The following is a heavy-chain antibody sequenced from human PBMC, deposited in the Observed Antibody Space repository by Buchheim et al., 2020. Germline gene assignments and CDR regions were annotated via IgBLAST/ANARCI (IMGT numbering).Heavy chain of an antibody. D-gene: IGHD3-22*01. CDR1: GYTFTSYY. CDR3: ARGMYYYDSSHGTVYYFDY. CDR2: INPSGGST. V-gene: IGHV1-46*01. Sequence: QVQLVQSGAEVKKPGASVKVSCKASGYTFTSYYMHRVRQAPGQGLEWMGIINPSGGSTSYAQKFQGRVTMIRDTSTSTVDMELSSQRSEDTAVYYCARGMYYYDSSHGTVYYFDYWGQGTL. J-gene: IGHJ4*02.